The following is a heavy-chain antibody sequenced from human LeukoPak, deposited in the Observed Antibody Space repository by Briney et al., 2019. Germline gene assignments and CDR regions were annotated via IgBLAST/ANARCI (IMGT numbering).Heavy chain of an antibody. CDR3: VDSSGDR. J-gene: IGHJ4*02. V-gene: IGHV3-23*01. D-gene: IGHD3-22*01. CDR2: IGGSGGRS. Sequence: GGSLRLSCAASGFTFSIYAMSWVRQAPGKGLEWVSAIGGSGGRSYYADSVKGRFTISRDNSKNTLYLQMNSLRAEDTAVYYCVDSSGDRWGQGTLVTVSS. CDR1: GFTFSIYA.